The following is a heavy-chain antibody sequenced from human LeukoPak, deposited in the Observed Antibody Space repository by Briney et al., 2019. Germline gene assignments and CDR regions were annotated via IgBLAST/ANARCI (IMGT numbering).Heavy chain of an antibody. CDR2: IYSGGST. CDR1: GFTVSSNY. CDR3: AKDHLPGIVVADRDY. V-gene: IGHV3-66*01. D-gene: IGHD6-19*01. J-gene: IGHJ4*02. Sequence: GGSLRLSCAASGFTVSSNYMGWVRQAPGKGLEWVSVIYSGGSTYYADSVKGRFTISRDNSKNTLYLQINSLRAEDTAIYYCAKDHLPGIVVADRDYWGQGTLVTVSS.